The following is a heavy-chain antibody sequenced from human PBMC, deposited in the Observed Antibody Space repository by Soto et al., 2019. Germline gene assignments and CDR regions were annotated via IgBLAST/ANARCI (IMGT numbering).Heavy chain of an antibody. Sequence: PGGSLRLSCAASGFTVSSNYMSWVRQAPGKGLEWVSVIYSGGSTYYADSVKGRFTISRDNSKNTLYLQMNSLRAEDTAVYYCATLAYMEETYSYYYMNVWGKGTTVTVSS. CDR1: GFTVSSNY. CDR3: ATLAYMEETYSYYYMNV. V-gene: IGHV3-66*04. CDR2: IYSGGST. D-gene: IGHD3-3*01. J-gene: IGHJ6*03.